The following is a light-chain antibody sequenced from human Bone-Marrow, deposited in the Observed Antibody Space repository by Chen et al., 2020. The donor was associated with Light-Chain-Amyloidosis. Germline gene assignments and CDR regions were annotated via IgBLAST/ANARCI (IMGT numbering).Light chain of an antibody. Sequence: SYVLTQPSSVSVAPGQTATIACGGNNIGSTSVHWYQQTQGQTRLLVGYEYSDRPTGIRERLSGSNAGNTTTLTISRVEAGDDADYYCQVWDRSSDRPVFGGGTKLTVL. CDR1: NIGSTS. J-gene: IGLJ3*02. V-gene: IGLV3-21*02. CDR3: QVWDRSSDRPV. CDR2: EYS.